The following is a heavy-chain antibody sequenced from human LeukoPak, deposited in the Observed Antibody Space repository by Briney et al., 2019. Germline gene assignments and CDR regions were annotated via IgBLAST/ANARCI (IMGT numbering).Heavy chain of an antibody. CDR1: GYTFTGYC. Sequence: ASVKVPCKASGYTFTGYCMHWVRQAPGQGLEWMGWINPNGGTTNYAQKFQGRVTMTRDTSISTAYMELSRLRSDDTAVFYCARGGYTGYDFHYWGQGTLVTVSS. CDR2: INPNGGTT. CDR3: ARGGYTGYDFHY. V-gene: IGHV1-2*02. D-gene: IGHD5-12*01. J-gene: IGHJ4*02.